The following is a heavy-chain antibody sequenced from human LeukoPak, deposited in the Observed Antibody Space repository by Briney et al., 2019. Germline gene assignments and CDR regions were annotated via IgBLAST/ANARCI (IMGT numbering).Heavy chain of an antibody. V-gene: IGHV3-48*02. CDR2: ISSSSSTI. D-gene: IGHD3-3*01. J-gene: IGHJ4*02. CDR3: ARESDFWSGYYSR. CDR1: GFTFSSYS. Sequence: GGSLRLSCAASGFTFSSYSMNWVRPAPGKGLEWVSYISSSSSTIYYADSVKGRFTISRDNAKNSLYLQMNSLRDEDTAVYYCARESDFWSGYYSRWGQGTLVTVSS.